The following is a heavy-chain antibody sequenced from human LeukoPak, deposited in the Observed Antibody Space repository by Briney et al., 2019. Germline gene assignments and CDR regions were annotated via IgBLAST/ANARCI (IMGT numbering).Heavy chain of an antibody. CDR3: ARGILYSSGWYVFDY. J-gene: IGHJ4*02. D-gene: IGHD6-19*01. Sequence: ASVKVSCKASGGTFSSYAISWVRQAPGQGLEWMGRIIPILGIANYAQKFQGRVTITADKSTSTAYMELSSLRSEDTAVYYCARGILYSSGWYVFDYWGQGTLVTVSS. CDR2: IIPILGIA. CDR1: GGTFSSYA. V-gene: IGHV1-69*04.